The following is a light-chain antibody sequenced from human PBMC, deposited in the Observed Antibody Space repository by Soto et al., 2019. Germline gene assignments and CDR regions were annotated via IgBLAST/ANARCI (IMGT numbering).Light chain of an antibody. CDR2: KAS. Sequence: DIQMTQSPSTLSASVGDRVTITCRASQSISSWLAWYQQKPGTAPKLLIYKASTLQSGVPSRFSGSGSGTEFTLTIGSLQPDDSATYYCQQYRDNWTFGQGTKVEIK. V-gene: IGKV1-5*03. J-gene: IGKJ1*01. CDR1: QSISSW. CDR3: QQYRDNWT.